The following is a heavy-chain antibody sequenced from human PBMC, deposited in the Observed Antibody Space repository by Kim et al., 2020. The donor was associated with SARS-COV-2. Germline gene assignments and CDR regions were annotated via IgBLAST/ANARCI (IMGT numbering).Heavy chain of an antibody. V-gene: IGHV3-15*01. CDR1: GFTFSNAW. CDR2: IKSKTDGGTT. Sequence: GGSLRLSCAASGFTFSNAWMRWVRQAPGKGLEWVGRIKSKTDGGTTDYAAPVKGRFTISRDDSKNTLYLQMNSLKTEDTAVYYCTTPLYDSSGYYGDLFDYWGQGTLVTVSS. D-gene: IGHD3-22*01. J-gene: IGHJ4*02. CDR3: TTPLYDSSGYYGDLFDY.